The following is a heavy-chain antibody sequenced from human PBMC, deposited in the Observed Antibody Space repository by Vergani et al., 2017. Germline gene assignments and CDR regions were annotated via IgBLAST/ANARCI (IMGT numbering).Heavy chain of an antibody. CDR1: GGSISSYY. J-gene: IGHJ3*02. CDR3: AREHITMIVGYAFDI. CDR2: IYYSGST. D-gene: IGHD3-22*01. V-gene: IGHV4-59*01. Sequence: QVQLQESGPGLVKPSETLSLTCTVSGGSISSYYWSWIRQPPGKGLVWIGYIYYSGSTNYNPSLKSRVTRSVDTSKNQFSLKLSSVTAADTAVYYCAREHITMIVGYAFDIWGQGTMVTVSS.